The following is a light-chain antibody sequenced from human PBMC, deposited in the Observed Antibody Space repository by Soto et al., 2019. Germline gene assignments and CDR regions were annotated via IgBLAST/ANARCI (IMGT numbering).Light chain of an antibody. CDR2: EAT. CDR3: NSYTTLSNRV. V-gene: IGLV2-14*01. Sequence: HSVLTQPASVSGSPGQSITISCTGTSSDIGAYNYVSWYQQHPGKAPKLLIYEATNRPSGVSDRFSGSKSGNTASLTISGLQAEDEANYYCNSYTTLSNRVFGTGTKVTVL. CDR1: SSDIGAYNY. J-gene: IGLJ1*01.